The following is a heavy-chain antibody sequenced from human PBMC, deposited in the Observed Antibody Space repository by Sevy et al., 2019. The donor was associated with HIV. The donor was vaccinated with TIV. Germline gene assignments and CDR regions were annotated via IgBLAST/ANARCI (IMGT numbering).Heavy chain of an antibody. D-gene: IGHD5-12*01. J-gene: IGHJ5*02. Sequence: SETLSLTCTVSGGSISAYYWSWIRQPPGKALEYIGFIYYTGSTYYNPSLKNRVTISVDTSKNQFSLNLSSVTAADPAVYYCTRSPPVRSGDDSLNWFDPWGQGTVVTVSS. CDR2: IYYTGST. V-gene: IGHV4-59*01. CDR3: TRSPPVRSGDDSLNWFDP. CDR1: GGSISAYY.